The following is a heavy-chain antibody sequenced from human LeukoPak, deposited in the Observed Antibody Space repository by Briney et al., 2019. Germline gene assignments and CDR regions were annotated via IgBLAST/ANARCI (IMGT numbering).Heavy chain of an antibody. CDR2: IYTSGST. CDR3: ARVGDTIFGVVAAFDI. V-gene: IGHV4-4*07. Sequence: SETLSLTCTVSGGSISSYYWSWIRQPAGKGLEWIGRIYTSGSTNYNPSLKSRVTMSVDTSKNQFSPKLSSVTAADTAVYYCARVGDTIFGVVAAFDIWGQGTMVTVSS. J-gene: IGHJ3*02. CDR1: GGSISSYY. D-gene: IGHD3-3*01.